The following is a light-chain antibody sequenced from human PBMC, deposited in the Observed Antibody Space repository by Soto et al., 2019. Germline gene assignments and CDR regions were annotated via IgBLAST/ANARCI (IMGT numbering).Light chain of an antibody. CDR1: QSVRRN. Sequence: EIVMTQSPATLSVSPGEGATLSCRASQSVRRNLAWYQHKPGQGPRLLIHGASTRATGVAARFSGSGSETEYTLPIRSLESGGIAFYFCHQYNSWPGTFGQGTKVEIK. J-gene: IGKJ1*01. CDR3: HQYNSWPGT. CDR2: GAS. V-gene: IGKV3-15*01.